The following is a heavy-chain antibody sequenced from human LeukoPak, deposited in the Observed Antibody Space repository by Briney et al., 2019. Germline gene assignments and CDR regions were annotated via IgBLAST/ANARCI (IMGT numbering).Heavy chain of an antibody. D-gene: IGHD5-24*01. V-gene: IGHV3-21*04. CDR1: GFTFTSYT. J-gene: IGHJ4*02. Sequence: PGGSLRLSCAASGFTFTSYTMNWVRQAPGKGLEWVSDISSSGSYIDYADSVKGRFTISRDNSENTLYLQMKSLRAEDTAVYYCARGDGYNFIDHWGQGTLVIVSS. CDR3: ARGDGYNFIDH. CDR2: ISSSGSYI.